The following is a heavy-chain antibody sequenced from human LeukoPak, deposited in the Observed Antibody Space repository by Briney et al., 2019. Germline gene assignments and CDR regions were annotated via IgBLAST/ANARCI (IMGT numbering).Heavy chain of an antibody. Sequence: KSSETLSLTCTVSGGSVSSGSYYWSWIRQPPGKGLEWIGYIYYSGSTNYNPSLKSRVTLSVDKSKNQFSLRLNSVTAADTAMYYCARSHDHLWGNYPDYWGQGTLVTVSS. CDR1: GGSVSSGSYY. V-gene: IGHV4-61*01. J-gene: IGHJ4*02. CDR2: IYYSGST. D-gene: IGHD3-16*02. CDR3: ARSHDHLWGNYPDY.